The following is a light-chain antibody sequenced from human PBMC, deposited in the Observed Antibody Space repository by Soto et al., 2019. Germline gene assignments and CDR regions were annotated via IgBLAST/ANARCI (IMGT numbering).Light chain of an antibody. J-gene: IGLJ1*01. CDR1: SSDVGSYNL. CDR3: CSYAGSRTPLI. Sequence: QSVLTQAASVSGSPGQSITISCTGTSSDVGSYNLVSWYQQHPGKAPKLMIYEVSKRPSGLSNRFSGPKSGNTASLTISGLQAEDEADYYCCSYAGSRTPLIFGTGTKVTVL. V-gene: IGLV2-23*02. CDR2: EVS.